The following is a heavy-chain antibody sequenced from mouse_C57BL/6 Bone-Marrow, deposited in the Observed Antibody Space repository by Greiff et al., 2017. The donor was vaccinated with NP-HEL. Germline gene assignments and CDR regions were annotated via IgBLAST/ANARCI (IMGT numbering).Heavy chain of an antibody. Sequence: VQLQQSGPELVKPGASVKISCKASGYAFSSSWMNWVKQRPGKGLEWIGRIYPGDGDTNYNGKFKGKATLTADKSSSTAYMQLSSLTSEDSAVYFCARKDGSSFYWYFDVWGTGTTVTVSS. D-gene: IGHD1-1*01. V-gene: IGHV1-82*01. CDR3: ARKDGSSFYWYFDV. CDR1: GYAFSSSW. CDR2: IYPGDGDT. J-gene: IGHJ1*03.